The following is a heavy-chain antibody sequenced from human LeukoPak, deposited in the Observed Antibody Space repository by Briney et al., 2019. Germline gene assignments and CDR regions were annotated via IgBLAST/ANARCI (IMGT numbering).Heavy chain of an antibody. Sequence: PSETLSLTCTVSGGSISSSNYYWDWIRQPPGKGLEWIGSIYYSGSTYYNPSLKSRVTISVDTSKNQFSLKLSSVTAADTAVYYCAAQDVNWFDPWGQGTLVTVSS. CDR1: GGSISSSNYY. V-gene: IGHV4-39*07. CDR3: AAQDVNWFDP. CDR2: IYYSGST. J-gene: IGHJ5*02. D-gene: IGHD2-15*01.